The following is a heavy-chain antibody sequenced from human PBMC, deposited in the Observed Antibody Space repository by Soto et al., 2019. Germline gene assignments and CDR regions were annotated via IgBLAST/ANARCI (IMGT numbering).Heavy chain of an antibody. D-gene: IGHD3-3*01. Sequence: GASVKVSCKASGYTFSNYEINWARQASGQGLEWMGRMNPNDGNTGYAQNFQGRVSMTRNTSINTAYMELSSLRSDDTAVCYCARGTRESGEWLLFDYWGQGALVTVSS. CDR3: ARGTRESGEWLLFDY. V-gene: IGHV1-8*01. J-gene: IGHJ4*02. CDR1: GYTFSNYE. CDR2: MNPNDGNT.